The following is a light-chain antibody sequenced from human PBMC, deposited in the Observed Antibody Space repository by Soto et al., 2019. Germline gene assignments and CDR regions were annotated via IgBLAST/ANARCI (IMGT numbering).Light chain of an antibody. J-gene: IGKJ2*01. CDR3: QESHST. V-gene: IGKV1-39*01. Sequence: DAQMTQSPSSLSASVGDSVTITCRASQSIGTYLDGYQHKPGKAPKLLIYAASSLQSGVPSRFSGSGSGTEITLTISSLQPEDFATYYCQESHSTFGQGTKLEIK. CDR2: AAS. CDR1: QSIGTY.